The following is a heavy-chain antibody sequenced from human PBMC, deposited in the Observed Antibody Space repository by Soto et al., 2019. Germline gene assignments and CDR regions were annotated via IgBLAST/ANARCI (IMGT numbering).Heavy chain of an antibody. CDR2: ISSSSSYI. CDR1: GFTFSSYS. Sequence: EVQLVESGGGLVKPGGSLRLSCAASGFTFSSYSMNWVRQAPGKGLEWGSSISSSSSYIYYADSVKGRFTISRDNAKNVLYLQKNRLRAEDTAVYYCARAACSGGSCYVDYRGQGTLVNVSS. V-gene: IGHV3-21*01. CDR3: ARAACSGGSCYVDY. D-gene: IGHD2-15*01. J-gene: IGHJ4*02.